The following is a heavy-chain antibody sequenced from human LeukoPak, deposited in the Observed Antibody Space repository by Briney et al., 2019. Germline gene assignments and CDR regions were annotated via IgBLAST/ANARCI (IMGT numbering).Heavy chain of an antibody. J-gene: IGHJ4*02. CDR2: ISGSGGST. Sequence: GGSLRLSCAASGFTFSDYYMSWIRQAPGKGLEWVSAISGSGGSTYYADSVKGRFTISRDNSKNTLYLQMNSLRAEDTAVYYCAKDRAELLWFGGILDYWGQGTLVTVSS. CDR1: GFTFSDYY. D-gene: IGHD3-10*01. V-gene: IGHV3-23*01. CDR3: AKDRAELLWFGGILDY.